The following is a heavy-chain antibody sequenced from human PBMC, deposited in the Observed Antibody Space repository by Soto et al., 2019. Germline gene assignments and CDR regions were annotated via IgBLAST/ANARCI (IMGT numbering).Heavy chain of an antibody. J-gene: IGHJ5*02. CDR1: GGSISGSRYY. CDR3: ARQNPLNWFDP. V-gene: IGHV4-39*01. Sequence: QLQLQASGPGLVKPSETLSLTCTVSGGSISGSRYYWGWIRQPPGKGLEWTGSISDSESTYYNLSLKSRITMSVDTSKNQFSLKLSSVSAADTAVYYCARQNPLNWFDPWGQGTLVTVSS. CDR2: ISDSEST.